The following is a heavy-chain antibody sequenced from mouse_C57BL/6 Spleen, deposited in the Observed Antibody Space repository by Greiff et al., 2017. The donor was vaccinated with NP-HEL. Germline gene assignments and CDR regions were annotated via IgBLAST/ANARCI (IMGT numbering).Heavy chain of an antibody. V-gene: IGHV1-15*01. CDR3: TRNPRDSSGYPWFAD. CDR1: GYTFTDYE. D-gene: IGHD3-2*02. Sequence: VQLQQSGAELVRPGASVTLSCKASGYTFTDYEMHWVKQTPVHGLEWIGAIDPETGGTAYNQKFKGKAILTADKSSSTAYMELRSLTSEDSAVYYCTRNPRDSSGYPWFADWGKGTLVTVSA. CDR2: IDPETGGT. J-gene: IGHJ3*01.